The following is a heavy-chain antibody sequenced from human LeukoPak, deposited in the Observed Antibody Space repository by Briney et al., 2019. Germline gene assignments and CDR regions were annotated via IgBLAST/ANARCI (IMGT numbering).Heavy chain of an antibody. V-gene: IGHV3-30*03. CDR2: MSVNGVNK. J-gene: IGHJ3*02. CDR1: GFTFSSYW. CDR3: VRESCSGGSCTYDPFDI. Sequence: GGSLRLSCAASGFTFSSYWMNWARQAPGKGLEWAAVMSVNGVNKYYADSVRGRFTVSRDISKNTQFLQMNSLRFEDTAVYFCVRESCSGGSCTYDPFDIWGHGTMVTVST. D-gene: IGHD2-15*01.